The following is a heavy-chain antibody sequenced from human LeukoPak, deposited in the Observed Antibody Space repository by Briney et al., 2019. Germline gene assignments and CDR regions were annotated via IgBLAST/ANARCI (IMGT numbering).Heavy chain of an antibody. CDR2: IYTSGST. D-gene: IGHD2-15*01. J-gene: IGHJ5*02. V-gene: IGHV4-61*02. CDR1: GGSISSGSYY. CDR3: ARLRCSGGSCYPNWFDP. Sequence: SQTLSLTCTVSGGSISSGSYYWSWIRQPAGKGLEWIGRIYTSGSTNYNPSLKSRVTISLDTSRNQFSLKVRSVTAADTAVYYCARLRCSGGSCYPNWFDPWGQGNLVTVSS.